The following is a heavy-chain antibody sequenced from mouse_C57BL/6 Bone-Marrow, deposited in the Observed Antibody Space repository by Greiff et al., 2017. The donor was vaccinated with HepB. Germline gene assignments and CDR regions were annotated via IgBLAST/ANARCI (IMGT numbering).Heavy chain of an antibody. CDR2: ISDGGSYT. CDR3: ARDTPIYYYYDPFAY. Sequence: EVQVVESGGGLVKPGGSLKLSCAASGFTFSSYAMSWVRQTPEKRLEWVATISDGGSYTYYPDNVKGRFTISRDNAKNNLYLQMSHLKSEDTAMYYCARDTPIYYYYDPFAYWGQGTLVTVSA. D-gene: IGHD2-4*01. J-gene: IGHJ3*01. CDR1: GFTFSSYA. V-gene: IGHV5-4*01.